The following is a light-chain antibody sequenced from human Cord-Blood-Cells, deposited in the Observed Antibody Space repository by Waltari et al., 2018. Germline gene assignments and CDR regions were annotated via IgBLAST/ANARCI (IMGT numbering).Light chain of an antibody. Sequence: VMTHSPAPLSVSPVHTATLSCRAMQSVSSNLAWYQQKPGQAPRLLIYGAATRATGIPAKFSGSGSGTEFTLTISSLQSEDFAVYYGQQYNNWPSFGQGTKLEIK. V-gene: IGKV3-15*01. J-gene: IGKJ2*03. CDR2: GAA. CDR3: QQYNNWPS. CDR1: QSVSSN.